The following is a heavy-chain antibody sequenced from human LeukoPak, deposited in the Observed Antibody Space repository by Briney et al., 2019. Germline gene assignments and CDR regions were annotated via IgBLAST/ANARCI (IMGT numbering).Heavy chain of an antibody. CDR1: GGSINIYY. CDR2: VSNSGTT. V-gene: IGHV4-59*01. Sequence: SETLSLTCTVSGGSINIYYWSWIRPPPGKGLEWIGYVSNSGTTNYNPSLKSRVTISVDTSKNKFSLDLSSVTAADTGVYYCARVGYCSGGSCRFDPWGQGTLVTVSS. CDR3: ARVGYCSGGSCRFDP. J-gene: IGHJ5*02. D-gene: IGHD2-15*01.